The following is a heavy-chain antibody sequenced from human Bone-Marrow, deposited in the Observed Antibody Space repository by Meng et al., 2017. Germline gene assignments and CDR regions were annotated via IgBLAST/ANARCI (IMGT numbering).Heavy chain of an antibody. D-gene: IGHD1-26*01. CDR1: GFSFSSYA. Sequence: QGKLGGAVAVLVKRGRALRLSCAASGFSFSSYAMHWVRQAPGKGLEWVAVISYDGSNKYYADSVKGRFTIYRDNSKNTLYLQMNSLRAEDTAVYYCARVVWGYWGQGTLVTVSS. CDR2: ISYDGSNK. CDR3: ARVVWGY. V-gene: IGHV3-30*01. J-gene: IGHJ4*02.